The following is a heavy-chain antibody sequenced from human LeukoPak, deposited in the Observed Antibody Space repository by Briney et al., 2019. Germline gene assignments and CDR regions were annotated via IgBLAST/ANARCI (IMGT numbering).Heavy chain of an antibody. CDR3: EREALVAAVDYAFDI. CDR2: MKQDGSDK. CDR1: ALTFNNHY. D-gene: IGHD6-13*01. J-gene: IGHJ3*02. V-gene: IGHV3-7*01. Sequence: GGSLRLSCAASALTFNNHYMSWVRQVPGKGLEWVANMKQDGSDKYYVDSVKGRFTISRDNAKNSLYLQMNSLRAEDTAVYYCEREALVAAVDYAFDIWGQGTMVTVSS.